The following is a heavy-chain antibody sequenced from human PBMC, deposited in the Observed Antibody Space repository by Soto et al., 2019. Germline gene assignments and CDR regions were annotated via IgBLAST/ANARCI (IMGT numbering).Heavy chain of an antibody. D-gene: IGHD6-19*01. J-gene: IGHJ6*02. CDR2: ISYDGINK. Sequence: PGGSLRLSCAASGFTFSSYGMHWVRQAPGKGLEWVAVISYDGINKYYADSVKGRFTISRDNSRNTLYLQMSSLRAEDTAVYYCVKDGSSGWPYYYGLDVWGQGTTVTVSS. CDR1: GFTFSSYG. V-gene: IGHV3-30*18. CDR3: VKDGSSGWPYYYGLDV.